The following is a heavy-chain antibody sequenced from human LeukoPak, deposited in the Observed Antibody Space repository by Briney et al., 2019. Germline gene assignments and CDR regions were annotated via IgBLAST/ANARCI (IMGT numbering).Heavy chain of an antibody. Sequence: ASVKVSCKASGYTFTSYPMNWVRQAPGQGLEWVGWMNTRTGDLTYGQGFTGRFVFSSDTSVSTAYLQINNLKAEDTAVYYCARDGPAAYAWGQGTMVIVSS. V-gene: IGHV7-4-1*02. CDR1: GYTFTSYP. CDR3: ARDGPAAYA. D-gene: IGHD3-16*01. J-gene: IGHJ4*02. CDR2: MNTRTGDL.